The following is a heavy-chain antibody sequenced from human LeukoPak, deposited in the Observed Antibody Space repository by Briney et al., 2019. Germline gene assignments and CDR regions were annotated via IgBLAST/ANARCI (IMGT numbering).Heavy chain of an antibody. CDR2: VRSDGSIT. Sequence: GGSLRLSCAASGFTFTGYWMHWVRQAPGKGLVWVSRVRSDGSITNYADSVTGRLTISRDNAKNTLFLQMSSLRAEDTAVYYCARGSGVQVWSSLDYWGQGTLVTVSS. CDR1: GFTFTGYW. D-gene: IGHD5-18*01. J-gene: IGHJ4*02. V-gene: IGHV3-74*01. CDR3: ARGSGVQVWSSLDY.